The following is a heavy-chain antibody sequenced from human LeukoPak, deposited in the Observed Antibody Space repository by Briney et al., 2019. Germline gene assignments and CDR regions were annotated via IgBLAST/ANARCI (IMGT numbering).Heavy chain of an antibody. V-gene: IGHV1-8*01. J-gene: IGHJ4*02. CDR1: GYTFTSYD. Sequence: ASVKVSCKASGYTFTSYDINWVRQAPGQGLEWMGWMNPNSGNTGYAQKFQGRVTMTRNTSISTAYMELSSLRSEDTAVYYCARGEELATTDFDYWGQATLVTVSA. CDR3: ARGEELATTDFDY. D-gene: IGHD5-24*01. CDR2: MNPNSGNT.